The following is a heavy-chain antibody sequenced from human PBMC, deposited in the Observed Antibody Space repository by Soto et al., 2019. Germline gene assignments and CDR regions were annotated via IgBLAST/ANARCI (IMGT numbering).Heavy chain of an antibody. CDR2: VNPNSGNT. Sequence: ASVKVSCKASGYTFTNYDINWVRRATGQGREWMGWVNPNSGNTGNAQKFQGRLTMTRNTAISTAYMELSSLTSEDTAIYYCVRGKDYYYGMDVWGQGTTVTVSS. V-gene: IGHV1-8*01. CDR1: GYTFTNYD. J-gene: IGHJ6*02. CDR3: VRGKDYYYGMDV.